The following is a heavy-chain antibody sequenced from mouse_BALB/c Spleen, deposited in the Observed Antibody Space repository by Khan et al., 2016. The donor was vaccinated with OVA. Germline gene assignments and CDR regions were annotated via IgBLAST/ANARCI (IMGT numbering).Heavy chain of an antibody. CDR2: INPSTGYT. V-gene: IGHV1-7*01. J-gene: IGHJ2*01. CDR1: GYTFINYW. Sequence: QVQLQQSGAELAKPGASVKMSCKASGYTFINYWILWVKQRPGQGLEWIGYINPSTGYTEYNQNFKDKATLTADKSSSTAYMQLSSLTSEDSAVYYCARRGLRWDFDYWGQDTTLTFSS. D-gene: IGHD1-1*01. CDR3: ARRGLRWDFDY.